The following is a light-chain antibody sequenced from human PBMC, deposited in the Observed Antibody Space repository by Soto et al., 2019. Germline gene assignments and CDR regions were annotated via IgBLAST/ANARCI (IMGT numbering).Light chain of an antibody. CDR1: SSNIGSNS. J-gene: IGLJ3*02. Sequence: QSVLIQPPSVSGTPGQRVIISFSGSSSNIGSNSANWYQQLPGTAPGLLSYGDNKRRSRVPDRFSGSKSGTSASLAISGLQFGDEADYYCAAWDEGLKGWMFGGGTKLTVL. CDR2: GDN. V-gene: IGLV1-44*01. CDR3: AAWDEGLKGWM.